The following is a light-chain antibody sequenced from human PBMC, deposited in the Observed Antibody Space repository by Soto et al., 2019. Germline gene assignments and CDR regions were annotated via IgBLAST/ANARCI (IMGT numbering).Light chain of an antibody. Sequence: EIVMTQSPATLSVSPGERVTLSCRASQSLSGNLAWYQQKPGLAPRLLINRASTSATGIPARFSGSGSETEFTLTISSLQSEDCAVYYCQQYNNWPRTFGQGTKVEIK. J-gene: IGKJ1*01. CDR1: QSLSGN. CDR2: RAS. V-gene: IGKV3-15*01. CDR3: QQYNNWPRT.